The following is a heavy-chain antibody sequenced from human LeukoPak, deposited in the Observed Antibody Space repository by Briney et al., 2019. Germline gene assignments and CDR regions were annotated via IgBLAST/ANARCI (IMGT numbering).Heavy chain of an antibody. CDR2: ISRNSDST. CDR1: GFTFDDYA. V-gene: IGHV3-9*03. J-gene: IGHJ4*02. D-gene: IGHD1-26*01. Sequence: GGSLRLSCAASGFTFDDYAMHWVRQAPGKGLEWVAGISRNSDSTGYADSVKGRFTISRDNAKNSLYLQMNSLRAEDMALYYCVKDIGSGSYRYGGYFDYWGQGTLVTVSS. CDR3: VKDIGSGSYRYGGYFDY.